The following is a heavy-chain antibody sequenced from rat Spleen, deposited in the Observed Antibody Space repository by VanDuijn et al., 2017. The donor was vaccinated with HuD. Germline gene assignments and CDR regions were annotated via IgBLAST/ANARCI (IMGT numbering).Heavy chain of an antibody. CDR1: GFSLTSYG. Sequence: QVQLKESGPDLVQPSQTLSLTCIVSGFSLTSYGVSWLRQPPGKGLEWMGGMWGDGSTEYNSALKSRLSISRDTSKSQVFLKMNILQTDDTVIYFCARSYGGYTSNWFPYWGQGTLVTVSS. V-gene: IGHV2-15*01. D-gene: IGHD1-11*01. J-gene: IGHJ3*01. CDR2: MWGDGST. CDR3: ARSYGGYTSNWFPY.